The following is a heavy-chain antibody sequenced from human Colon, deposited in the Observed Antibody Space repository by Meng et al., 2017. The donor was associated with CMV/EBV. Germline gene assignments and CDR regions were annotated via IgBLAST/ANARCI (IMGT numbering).Heavy chain of an antibody. CDR2: IYAGGRST. J-gene: IGHJ6*02. D-gene: IGHD3-10*01. V-gene: IGHV3-23*03. Sequence: GESLKISYAASGFTFRNHAMSWVRQAPGKGLEWVSVIYAGGRSTYFADSVKGRFIISRDDSKNTLYMEMNSLRAEDTAVYYCAKGSSEFLYYGMDVWGQGTTVTVSS. CDR1: GFTFRNHA. CDR3: AKGSSEFLYYGMDV.